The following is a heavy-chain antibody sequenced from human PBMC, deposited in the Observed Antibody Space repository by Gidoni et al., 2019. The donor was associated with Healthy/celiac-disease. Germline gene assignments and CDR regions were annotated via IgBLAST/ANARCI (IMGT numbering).Heavy chain of an antibody. J-gene: IGHJ4*02. V-gene: IGHV4-4*02. Sequence: QVQLQESGPGLVNPSWTLSLTCAVSGGSISSSNWWSWVRQPPGKGLEWIGEIYHSGSTNYNPALKSRVNISVDKSKNQFSLKLSSVTAADTAVYYCARASYDRSGYYTDYWGQGTRVTVSS. D-gene: IGHD3-22*01. CDR2: IYHSGST. CDR3: ARASYDRSGYYTDY. CDR1: GGSISSSNW.